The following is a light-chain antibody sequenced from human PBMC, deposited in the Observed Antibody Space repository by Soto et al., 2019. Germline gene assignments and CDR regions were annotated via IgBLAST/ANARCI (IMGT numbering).Light chain of an antibody. CDR1: QSVSSK. Sequence: EIVMTQSPATLSVSPGEGATLSCRASQSVSSKLAWYQQKPGQAPRLLIYGASTRATGIPARFSGSGSGTEFTLIISSLQSEDFAVYYCQEYNNWPPLTFGQGTKVDIK. V-gene: IGKV3-15*01. CDR3: QEYNNWPPLT. CDR2: GAS. J-gene: IGKJ1*01.